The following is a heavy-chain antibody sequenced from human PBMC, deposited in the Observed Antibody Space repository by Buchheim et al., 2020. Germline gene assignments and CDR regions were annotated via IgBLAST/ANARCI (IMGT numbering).Heavy chain of an antibody. Sequence: QVQLQESGPGLVKPSQTLSLTCTVSGGSISSGGYYWSWFRQHPGKGLEWIGYIYYSGSTYYNPSPMRRVTISVDTHTIQFSLKLSSVTAADTAVYYCARGSYSSGWYYFDYWGQGTL. CDR3: ARGSYSSGWYYFDY. CDR1: GGSISSGGYY. V-gene: IGHV4-31*03. CDR2: IYYSGST. D-gene: IGHD6-19*01. J-gene: IGHJ4*02.